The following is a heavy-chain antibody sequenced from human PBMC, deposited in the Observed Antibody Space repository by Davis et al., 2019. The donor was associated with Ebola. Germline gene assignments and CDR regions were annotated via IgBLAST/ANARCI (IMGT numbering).Heavy chain of an antibody. Sequence: AASVKVSCKTSGYTFTNYDINWVRQATGQGLEWMGWMNPNSGNTGYAQKFQGRVTITADKSTSTAYMELSSLRSEDTAVYYCARSSIAARPGYYYGMDVWGQGTTVTVSS. D-gene: IGHD6-6*01. CDR1: GYTFTNYD. J-gene: IGHJ6*02. CDR2: MNPNSGNT. V-gene: IGHV1-8*01. CDR3: ARSSIAARPGYYYGMDV.